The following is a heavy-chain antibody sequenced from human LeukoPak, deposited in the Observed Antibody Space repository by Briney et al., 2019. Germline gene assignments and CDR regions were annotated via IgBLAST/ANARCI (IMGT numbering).Heavy chain of an antibody. CDR2: IYPGDSDT. CDR1: GYSFTNYW. Sequence: GESLKISCKGSGYSFTNYWIGWVRPMPGKGLEWMGIIYPGDSDTRYSPSFQGQVTISADKSISTAYLLWSSLKASDTAMYYCARLGEMATITKLNDVFDIWGQGTMVTVSS. CDR3: ARLGEMATITKLNDVFDI. J-gene: IGHJ3*02. D-gene: IGHD5-24*01. V-gene: IGHV5-51*01.